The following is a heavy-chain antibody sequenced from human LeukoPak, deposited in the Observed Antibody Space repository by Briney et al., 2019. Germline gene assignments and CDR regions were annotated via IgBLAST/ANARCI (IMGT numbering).Heavy chain of an antibody. CDR2: LYYTGSA. J-gene: IGHJ5*02. D-gene: IGHD3-3*01. V-gene: IGHV4-39*01. CDR1: GGSISSSDHF. CDR3: ARLGRTYYDFWSGP. Sequence: SETLSLTCTVSGGSISSSDHFWGWIRQSPGKGLEWIGSLYYTGSAYYNPFLKSRVTIFVDTSKNQFSLRVTSVTAADTAVYYCARLGRTYYDFWSGPWGQGTLVTVSS.